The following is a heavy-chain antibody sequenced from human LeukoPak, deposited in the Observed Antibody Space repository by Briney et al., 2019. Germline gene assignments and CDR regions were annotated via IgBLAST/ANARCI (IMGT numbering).Heavy chain of an antibody. D-gene: IGHD2-15*01. CDR1: GYTFTGYY. V-gene: IGHV1-2*02. CDR3: ARAPSGGGSFWNWFDP. CDR2: INPNSGGT. J-gene: IGHJ5*02. Sequence: ASVKVSCNASGYTFTGYYMHWVRQAPGQGLEWMGWINPNSGGTNYAQKFQGRVTMTRDTSISTAYMELSRLRSDDTAVYYCARAPSGGGSFWNWFDPWGQGTLVTVSS.